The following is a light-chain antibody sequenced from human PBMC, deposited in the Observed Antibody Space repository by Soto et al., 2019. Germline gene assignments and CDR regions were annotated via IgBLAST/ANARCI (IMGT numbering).Light chain of an antibody. CDR1: QTIMTY. CDR3: QQSYNSPQT. Sequence: IRVNHSPSSKSASVVDEVTITCRASQTIMTYLNWYQLKPGKPPRLLIYAASSLQSGVPSRFSGSGSGTDFTLTISSLQPEDFATYSCQQSYNSPQTFGQGTKVDIK. J-gene: IGKJ1*01. CDR2: AAS. V-gene: IGKV1-39*01.